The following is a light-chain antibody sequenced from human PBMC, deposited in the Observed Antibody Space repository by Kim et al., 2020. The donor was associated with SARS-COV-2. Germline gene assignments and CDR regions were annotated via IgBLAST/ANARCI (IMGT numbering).Light chain of an antibody. CDR3: QSYDSSLSASV. CDR1: SSNIGARYD. CDR2: GNN. J-gene: IGLJ1*01. V-gene: IGLV1-40*01. Sequence: QSVLTQPPSVSGAPGQRVTISCTGSSSNIGARYDVHWYQQLPGTAPKLLIYGNNNRPSGVPDRFSGSKSGTSASLAITGLQAEDEADYYCQSYDSSLSASVFGTGTKVTVL.